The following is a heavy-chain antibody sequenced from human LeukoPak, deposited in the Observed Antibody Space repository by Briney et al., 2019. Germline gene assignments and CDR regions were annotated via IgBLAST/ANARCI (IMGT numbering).Heavy chain of an antibody. CDR1: GFTVSINY. CDR2: IYSRGSI. Sequence: PGGSLRLSCAASGFTVSINYMSWVRQAPGKGPEWVSVIYSRGSIYYADSVKGRFTMSRDNSKNTLSLQMNSLRVEDTAMYYCARGLHGDQGYFYYGMDVWGKGTTVTVSS. J-gene: IGHJ6*04. D-gene: IGHD4-17*01. V-gene: IGHV3-53*01. CDR3: ARGLHGDQGYFYYGMDV.